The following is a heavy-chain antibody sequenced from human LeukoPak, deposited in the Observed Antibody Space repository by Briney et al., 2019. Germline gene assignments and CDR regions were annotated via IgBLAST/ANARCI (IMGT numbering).Heavy chain of an antibody. CDR2: INPNSGGT. D-gene: IGHD3-22*01. Sequence: ASVKVSCKASGYTFTGYYMHWVRQAPGQGLEWMGWINPNSGGTNYAQKFQGRVTMTRDTSISTAYMELSRLRSDDTAMYYCASPYDSSGYYLSYWGQGTLVTVSS. CDR1: GYTFTGYY. V-gene: IGHV1-2*02. J-gene: IGHJ4*02. CDR3: ASPYDSSGYYLSY.